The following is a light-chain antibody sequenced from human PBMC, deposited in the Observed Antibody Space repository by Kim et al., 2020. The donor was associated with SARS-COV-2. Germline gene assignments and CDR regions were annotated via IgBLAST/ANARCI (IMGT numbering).Light chain of an antibody. Sequence: QSALTQPASVSGSPGQSITISCTGTSSDVGGYNYVSWYQQSPGKAPKLIIYDVNNRPSGVSNRFSGSKSGNTASLTISGLQAEDESDYYCISYTSSSTLAYVFGTGTKVTVL. CDR2: DVN. CDR1: SSDVGGYNY. J-gene: IGLJ1*01. CDR3: ISYTSSSTLAYV. V-gene: IGLV2-14*01.